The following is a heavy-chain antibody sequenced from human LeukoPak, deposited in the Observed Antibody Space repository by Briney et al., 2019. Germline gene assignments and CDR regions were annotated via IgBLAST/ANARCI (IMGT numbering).Heavy chain of an antibody. CDR3: AKDLERHIVVVTASAVDY. Sequence: PGGSLRLSCAASGFTFSSYGMHWVRQAPGNGLEWVAVISYDGSNKYYADSVKGRFTISRDNSKNTLYLQMTSLRAEDTAVYYCAKDLERHIVVVTASAVDYWGQGTLVTVSS. CDR1: GFTFSSYG. CDR2: ISYDGSNK. D-gene: IGHD2-21*02. V-gene: IGHV3-30*18. J-gene: IGHJ4*02.